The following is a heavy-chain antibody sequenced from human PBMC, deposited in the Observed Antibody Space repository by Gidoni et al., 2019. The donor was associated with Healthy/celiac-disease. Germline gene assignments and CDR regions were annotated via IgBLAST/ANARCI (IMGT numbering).Heavy chain of an antibody. CDR2: IYTRGST. V-gene: IGHV4-61*02. Sequence: QVQLQESGPGLVKPSQTLSLTCTVSGGSISSGSYYWSWIRQPAGKGLEWIGRIYTRGSTNYNPSLKSRVTISVDTSKNQFSLKLSSVTAADTAVYYCARGGYYGSGSPSFDPWGQGTLVTVSS. CDR3: ARGGYYGSGSPSFDP. D-gene: IGHD3-10*01. J-gene: IGHJ5*02. CDR1: GGSISSGSYY.